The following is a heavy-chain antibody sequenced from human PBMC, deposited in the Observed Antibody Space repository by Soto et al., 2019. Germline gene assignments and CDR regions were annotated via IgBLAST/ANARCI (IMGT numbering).Heavy chain of an antibody. CDR2: INHTGGT. CDR1: GGSVNGYY. Sequence: SETLSLTCAVYGGSVNGYYWNWIRQPPGKGLEWIGEINHTGGTHYNPSLKSRVTMSVDTSKNQFSLRLSSVTAADMAIYYCATRITVFGLLIPPFDPWGQGTQVTVSS. D-gene: IGHD3-3*01. J-gene: IGHJ5*02. V-gene: IGHV4-34*01. CDR3: ATRITVFGLLIPPFDP.